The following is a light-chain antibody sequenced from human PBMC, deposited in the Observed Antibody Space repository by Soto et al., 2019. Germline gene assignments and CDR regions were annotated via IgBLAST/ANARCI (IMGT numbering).Light chain of an antibody. J-gene: IGLJ2*01. CDR1: NGHSSYA. CDR3: QTWDTGIRV. CDR2: LNGDGSH. V-gene: IGLV4-69*01. Sequence: QSVLTQSPSASASLGASVKLTCTLSNGHSSYAIAWHQQQPEKGPRYLMKLNGDGSHNKGDGIPDRFSGSSSGAERYLTISSLQSEDEADYYCQTWDTGIRVFGGGTKVTVL.